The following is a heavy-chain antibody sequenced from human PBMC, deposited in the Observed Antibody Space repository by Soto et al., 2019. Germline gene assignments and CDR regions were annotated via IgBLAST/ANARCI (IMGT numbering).Heavy chain of an antibody. J-gene: IGHJ4*02. Sequence: QVQLVQSGAEVKKPGSSVKVSCKASGGTFSSYSINWVRQAPGQGLEWMGEIIPIFGTANYAQKFQGRVTSTADESTSTAYMELRSLRSEDTAVYYCARDGGRHSGGMDYWGQGTLVTVSS. V-gene: IGHV1-69*01. CDR1: GGTFSSYS. CDR2: IIPIFGTA. D-gene: IGHD1-26*01. CDR3: ARDGGRHSGGMDY.